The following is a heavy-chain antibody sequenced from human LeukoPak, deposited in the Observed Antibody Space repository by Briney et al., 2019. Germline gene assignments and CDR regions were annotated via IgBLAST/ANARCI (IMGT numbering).Heavy chain of an antibody. CDR2: IRYDGSNK. D-gene: IGHD3-3*01. CDR3: ARGVHDFWSGSQPTDELYYYYMDV. CDR1: GFTFSSYG. Sequence: GGSLRLSCAASGFTFSSYGMHWVRQAPGKGLEWVAFIRYDGSNKYYVDSVKGRFTISRDNSKNTLYLQMNSLRSEDTAVYYCARGVHDFWSGSQPTDELYYYYMDVWGKGTTVTVSS. V-gene: IGHV3-30*02. J-gene: IGHJ6*03.